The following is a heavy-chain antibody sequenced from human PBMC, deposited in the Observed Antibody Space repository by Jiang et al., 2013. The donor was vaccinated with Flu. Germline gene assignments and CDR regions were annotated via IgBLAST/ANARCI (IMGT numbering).Heavy chain of an antibody. CDR2: MFPADSDT. Sequence: MGAMFPADSDTRYSPSFQGQVTISVDNSMNSAYLQWSSLNVSDTAMYYCTAGQMGASDFDYWGQGTLVTVSS. D-gene: IGHD1-26*01. J-gene: IGHJ4*02. CDR3: TAGQMGASDFDY. V-gene: IGHV5-51*01.